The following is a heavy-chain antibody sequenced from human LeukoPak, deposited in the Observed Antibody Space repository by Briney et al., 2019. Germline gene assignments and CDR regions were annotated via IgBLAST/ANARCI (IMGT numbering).Heavy chain of an antibody. V-gene: IGHV3-23*01. CDR1: GFTFSSYA. J-gene: IGHJ4*02. D-gene: IGHD4-17*01. CDR2: ISGSGVST. Sequence: GGSLRLSCAASGFTFSSYAMSWVRQAPGKGLEWVSAISGSGVSTYYADSVKGRFTISRDNSKNTLYLQMNSLRAVDTAVYYCAKASYGDYGNGLSRAHWGQGTLVTVSS. CDR3: AKASYGDYGNGLSRAH.